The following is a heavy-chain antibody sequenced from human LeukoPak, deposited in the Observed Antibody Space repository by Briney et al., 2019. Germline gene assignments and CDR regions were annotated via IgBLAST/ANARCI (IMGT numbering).Heavy chain of an antibody. CDR1: GFTVSNAW. Sequence: GGSLRLSCAASGFTVSNAWMSWVRQAPGKGLEWVSVIYSGGSTYYADSVKGRFTISRDNSKNTLYLQMNSLRAEDTAVYYCAREDCSSTSCAGMDVWGQGTTVTVSS. CDR3: AREDCSSTSCAGMDV. D-gene: IGHD2-2*01. J-gene: IGHJ6*02. CDR2: IYSGGST. V-gene: IGHV3-53*01.